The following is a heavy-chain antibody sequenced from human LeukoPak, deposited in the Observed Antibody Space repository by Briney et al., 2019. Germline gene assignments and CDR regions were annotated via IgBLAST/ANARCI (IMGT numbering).Heavy chain of an antibody. Sequence: PGGSLRLSCAASGFTFSSYAMSWVRQAPGKGLEWVSAISGSGGSTYYADSVKGRFTISRDNSKNTLYLQMNSLRAEDTAVYYCAKLSMVRGVISDAFDIWGQGTMVTVSS. CDR1: GFTFSSYA. CDR3: AKLSMVRGVISDAFDI. V-gene: IGHV3-23*01. D-gene: IGHD3-10*01. J-gene: IGHJ3*02. CDR2: ISGSGGST.